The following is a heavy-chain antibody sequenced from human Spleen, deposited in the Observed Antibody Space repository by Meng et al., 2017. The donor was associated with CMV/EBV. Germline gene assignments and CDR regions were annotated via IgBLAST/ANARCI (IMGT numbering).Heavy chain of an antibody. CDR2: ISSSSSYI. D-gene: IGHD1-1*01. CDR3: ARRETGTTSYFDY. V-gene: IGHV3-21*01. J-gene: IGHJ4*02. CDR1: GFTFNSYS. Sequence: GGSLRLSCAASGFTFNSYSMTWVRQAPGKGLEWVSSISSSSSYIYYADSVKGRFTISRDNAKNSLYLQMNSLRAEDTAVYCCARRETGTTSYFDYWGQGTLVTVSS.